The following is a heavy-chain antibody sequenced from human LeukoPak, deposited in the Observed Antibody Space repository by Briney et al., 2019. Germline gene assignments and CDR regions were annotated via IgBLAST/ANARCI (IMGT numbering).Heavy chain of an antibody. Sequence: PGGSLRLSCAASGFTFSSYEMNWVRQAPGKGLEWVSYISSSGSTIYYADSVKGRFTISRVNAKNSLYLQMNSLRAEDTAVYYCARGGSGLYDILTGQEFDYWGQGTLVTVSS. CDR3: ARGGSGLYDILTGQEFDY. J-gene: IGHJ4*02. CDR1: GFTFSSYE. CDR2: ISSSGSTI. V-gene: IGHV3-48*03. D-gene: IGHD3-9*01.